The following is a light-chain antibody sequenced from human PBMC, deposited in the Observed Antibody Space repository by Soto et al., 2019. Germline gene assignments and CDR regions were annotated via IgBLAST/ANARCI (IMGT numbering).Light chain of an antibody. CDR3: QHFGGTTFT. J-gene: IGKJ5*01. V-gene: IGKV3-20*01. Sequence: EIALTQSPGTLSLSPGEGATLSCRASQSVSSSYIAWYQQRPGQTPSLLIYGASTRATGIPDRLSGSGSGTHFTLTISRLEPGDFAVYYCQHFGGTTFTFGQGTRLEIK. CDR2: GAS. CDR1: QSVSSSY.